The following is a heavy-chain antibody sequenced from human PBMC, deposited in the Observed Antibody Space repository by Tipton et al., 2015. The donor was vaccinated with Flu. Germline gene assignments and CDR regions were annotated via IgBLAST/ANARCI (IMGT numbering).Heavy chain of an antibody. Sequence: QLVQSGAEVKKPGESLKISCKGSGYSFTNYWIGWVRQMPGKGLEWMGIIYPGDSDTRYSPSFQGQVTISADKPISTAYLQWSSLKASDAAMYYCARPEYNSGWYAAYWGQGALVTVSS. CDR1: GYSFTNYW. CDR2: IYPGDSDT. CDR3: ARPEYNSGWYAAY. V-gene: IGHV5-51*01. J-gene: IGHJ4*02. D-gene: IGHD6-19*01.